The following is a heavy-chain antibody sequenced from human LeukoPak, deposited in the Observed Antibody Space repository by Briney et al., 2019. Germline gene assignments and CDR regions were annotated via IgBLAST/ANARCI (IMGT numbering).Heavy chain of an antibody. V-gene: IGHV4-59*01. CDR1: GGSIGSNY. Sequence: SLXCTVSGGSIGSNYWSWIRQSPGKGLEXIGYISYTGSTNYNPSLKSRVSMSIDTSKNQFSLKLSSVTAADTAVYFCARDQDMAVAGFKHWGQGTLVIVSS. J-gene: IGHJ4*02. CDR3: ARDQDMAVAGFKH. D-gene: IGHD6-19*01. CDR2: ISYTGST.